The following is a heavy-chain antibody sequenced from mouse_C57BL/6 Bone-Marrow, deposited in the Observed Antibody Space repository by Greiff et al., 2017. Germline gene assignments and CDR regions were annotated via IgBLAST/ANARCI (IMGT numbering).Heavy chain of an antibody. D-gene: IGHD1-1*01. CDR1: GFTFSSYG. CDR2: ISSGGSYT. V-gene: IGHV5-6*02. CDR3: ARLPITTVVGCDY. Sequence: EVKLVESGGDLVKPGGSLKLSCAASGFTFSSYGMSWVRQTPDKRLEWVATISSGGSYTYYPDSVKGRFTISRDNAKNTLYLQMSSLKSEDTAMYYCARLPITTVVGCDYWGQGTTLTVSS. J-gene: IGHJ2*01.